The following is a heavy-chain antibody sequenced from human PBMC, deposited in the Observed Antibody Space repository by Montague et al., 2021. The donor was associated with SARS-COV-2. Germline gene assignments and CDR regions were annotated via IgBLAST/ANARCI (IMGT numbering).Heavy chain of an antibody. CDR3: ARDLSGGNADFDY. D-gene: IGHD4-23*01. J-gene: IGHJ4*02. Sequence: SVMVSCKASGYTFTSYAMHWVRQAPGQRLEWMGWINAGNGNTKYSQKFQGRVTITKGTSASTAYMELSSLRSEDTAVYYCARDLSGGNADFDYWGQGTLVTVSS. V-gene: IGHV1-3*01. CDR2: INAGNGNT. CDR1: GYTFTSYA.